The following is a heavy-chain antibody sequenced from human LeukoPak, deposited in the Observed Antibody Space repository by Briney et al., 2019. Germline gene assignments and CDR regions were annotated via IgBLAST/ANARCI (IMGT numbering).Heavy chain of an antibody. CDR1: GGSITDDNYY. V-gene: IGHV4-39*01. Sequence: SETLSLTCSVSGGSITDDNYYWGWIRQPPGKGLEWMGAIYYRGTTSYMPSLKSRVTISVDTSKNQFSLKQDSVTAADTSVYYCARHRYYYDKSAFSFDPWGQGTLVTVSS. CDR3: ARHRYYYDKSAFSFDP. D-gene: IGHD3-22*01. J-gene: IGHJ5*02. CDR2: IYYRGTT.